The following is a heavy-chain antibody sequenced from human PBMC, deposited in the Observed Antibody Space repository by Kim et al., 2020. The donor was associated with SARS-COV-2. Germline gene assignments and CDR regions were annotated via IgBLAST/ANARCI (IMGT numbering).Heavy chain of an antibody. Sequence: ASVKVSCKASGYTFTSYAMHWVRQAPGQRLEWMGWINAGNGNTKYSQKFQGRVTITRDTSASTAYMELSSLRSEDTAVYYCARSLWFGELSMGADYWGQGTLVTVSS. CDR3: ARSLWFGELSMGADY. J-gene: IGHJ4*02. D-gene: IGHD3-10*01. V-gene: IGHV1-3*01. CDR2: INAGNGNT. CDR1: GYTFTSYA.